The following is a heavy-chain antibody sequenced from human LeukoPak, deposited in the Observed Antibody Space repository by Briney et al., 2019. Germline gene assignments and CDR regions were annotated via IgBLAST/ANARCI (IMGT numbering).Heavy chain of an antibody. CDR2: INPNSGGT. CDR3: ARVPALLERRTFDY. J-gene: IGHJ4*02. Sequence: ASVKVSCKASGYTFTGYYMHWVRQAPGQGLEWMGWINPNSGGTNYAQKFQGRVTMTRDTSISTAYMELSRLRSDDTAVYYCARVPALLERRTFDYWGQGTLVTVSS. V-gene: IGHV1-2*02. D-gene: IGHD1-1*01. CDR1: GYTFTGYY.